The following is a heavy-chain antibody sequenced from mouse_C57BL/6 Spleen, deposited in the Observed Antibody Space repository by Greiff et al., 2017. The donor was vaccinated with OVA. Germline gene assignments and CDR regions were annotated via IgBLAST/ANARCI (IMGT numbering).Heavy chain of an antibody. CDR3: ARRPDSNYDAMDY. J-gene: IGHJ4*01. CDR1: GFSLTSYA. CDR2: IWTGGGT. D-gene: IGHD2-5*01. Sequence: VQVVESGPGLVAPSQSLSITCTVSGFSLTSYAISWVRQPPGKGLEWLGVIWTGGGTNYNSALKSRLSISKDNSKSQVFLKMNSLQTDDTARYYCARRPDSNYDAMDYWGQGTSVTVSS. V-gene: IGHV2-9-1*01.